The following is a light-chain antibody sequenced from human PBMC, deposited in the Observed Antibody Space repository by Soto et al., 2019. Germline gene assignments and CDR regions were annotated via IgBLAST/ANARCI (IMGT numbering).Light chain of an antibody. CDR1: QSVSSNY. V-gene: IGKV3-20*01. J-gene: IGKJ2*01. Sequence: EIVLTQSPGTLSLSPGERATLSCRASQSVSSNYFAWYQQKSGQAPRLLIYGASSRATGIPDRFSGSGSGTYFTITISQLAHEDFAVYYCQQYGNSPYAFGQGTELEI. CDR2: GAS. CDR3: QQYGNSPYA.